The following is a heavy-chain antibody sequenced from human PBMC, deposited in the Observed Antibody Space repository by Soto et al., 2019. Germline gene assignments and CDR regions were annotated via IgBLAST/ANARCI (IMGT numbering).Heavy chain of an antibody. CDR2: IYPGDSDT. Sequence: HGESLKISCKGSGYSFTSYWIGWVRQMPGKGLEWMGIIYPGDSDTRYSPSFQGQVTISADKSISTAYLQWSSLKASDTAMYYCARQLRFLDRYYYYGMDVWGQGTTVTVSS. J-gene: IGHJ6*02. D-gene: IGHD3-3*01. V-gene: IGHV5-51*01. CDR1: GYSFTSYW. CDR3: ARQLRFLDRYYYYGMDV.